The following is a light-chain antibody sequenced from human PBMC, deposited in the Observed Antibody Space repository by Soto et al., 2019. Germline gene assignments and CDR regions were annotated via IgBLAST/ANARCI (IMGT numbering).Light chain of an antibody. V-gene: IGKV3-20*01. Sequence: EIVLTQSPGTLSLSPGERATLSCRASQSVGSDFLAWYQQIPGQPPRILIFGASGRATGIPDRFSGSGSGTDFTLTISRLEPEDFAVYYCQQYGSLSWAFGQGTKV. CDR3: QQYGSLSWA. CDR1: QSVGSDF. CDR2: GAS. J-gene: IGKJ1*01.